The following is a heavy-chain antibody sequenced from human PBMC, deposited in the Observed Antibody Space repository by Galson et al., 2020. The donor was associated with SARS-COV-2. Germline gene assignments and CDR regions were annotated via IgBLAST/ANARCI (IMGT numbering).Heavy chain of an antibody. CDR2: VESSGRT. D-gene: IGHD2-21*01. CDR1: KGSISGSYH. V-gene: IGHV4-61*02. Sequence: SQTLSLTCTVSKGSISGSYHWNWSRQPAGKGLEWIGRVESSGRTRYNPTLTSRVTISVDTSKNKFSLNLSSVTAADTAVYYCAAFVAGGSGKGPWGQGALVTVSS. CDR3: AAFVAGGSGKGP. J-gene: IGHJ5*02.